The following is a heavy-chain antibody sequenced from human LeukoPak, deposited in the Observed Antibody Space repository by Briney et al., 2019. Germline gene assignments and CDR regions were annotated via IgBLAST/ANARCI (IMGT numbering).Heavy chain of an antibody. J-gene: IGHJ6*02. Sequence: GASVKVSCKASGYTFTSYDINWVRQATGQGLEWMGWMNPNSGNTGYVQKFQGRVTMTRNTSISTAYMELSSLRSEDTAVYYCARGRYSSSWYYYYYYGMDVWGQGTTVTVSS. CDR3: ARGRYSSSWYYYYYYGMDV. V-gene: IGHV1-8*01. CDR1: GYTFTSYD. CDR2: MNPNSGNT. D-gene: IGHD6-13*01.